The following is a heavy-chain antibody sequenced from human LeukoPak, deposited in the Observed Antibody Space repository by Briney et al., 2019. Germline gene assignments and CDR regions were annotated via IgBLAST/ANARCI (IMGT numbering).Heavy chain of an antibody. CDR2: ISGSGGST. D-gene: IGHD2-2*01. CDR3: AKEGCSSTSCYEGLFYYYYGMDV. J-gene: IGHJ6*02. V-gene: IGHV3-23*01. Sequence: GGSLRLSCAASGFTFSSYAMSWVRQAPGKGLEWVPAISGSGGSTYYADSVKGRFTISRDNSKNTLYLQMNSLRAEDTAVYYCAKEGCSSTSCYEGLFYYYYGMDVWGQGTTVTVSS. CDR1: GFTFSSYA.